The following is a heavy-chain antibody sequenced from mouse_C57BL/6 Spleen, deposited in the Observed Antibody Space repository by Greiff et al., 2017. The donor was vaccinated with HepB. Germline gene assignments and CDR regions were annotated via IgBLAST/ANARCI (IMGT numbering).Heavy chain of an antibody. D-gene: IGHD3-2*02. V-gene: IGHV1-39*01. CDR2: INPNYGTT. J-gene: IGHJ4*01. CDR3: ARKKALDSSGYNYAMDY. Sequence: VQLQQSGPELVKPGASVKISCKASGYSFTDYNMNWVKQSNGKSLEWIGVINPNYGTTSYNQKFKGKATLTVDQSSSTAYMQLNSLTSEDSAVYYCARKKALDSSGYNYAMDYWGQGTSVTVSS. CDR1: GYSFTDYN.